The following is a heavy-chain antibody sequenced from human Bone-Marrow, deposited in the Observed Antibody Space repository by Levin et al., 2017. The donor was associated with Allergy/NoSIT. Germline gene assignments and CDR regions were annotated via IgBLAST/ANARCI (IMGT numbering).Heavy chain of an antibody. CDR1: GGSISSGSYY. D-gene: IGHD1-1*01. J-gene: IGHJ3*02. V-gene: IGHV4-61*02. CDR2: IYTSGST. CDR3: ARRALGVQLERVVAFDI. Sequence: PSETLSLTCTVSGGSISSGSYYWSWIRQPAGKGLEWIGRIYTSGSTNYNPSLKSRVTISVDTSKNQFSLKLSSVTAADTAVYYCARRALGVQLERVVAFDIWGQGTMVTVSS.